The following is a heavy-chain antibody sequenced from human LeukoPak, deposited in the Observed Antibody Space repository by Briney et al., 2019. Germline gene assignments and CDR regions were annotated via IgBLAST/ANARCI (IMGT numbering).Heavy chain of an antibody. J-gene: IGHJ1*01. Sequence: SVKVSCKASGGTFSSYAISWVRQAPGQGLEWMGRIIPILGIANYAQKFQGRVTITADKSTSTAYMELSSLRSEDTAVYYCARASGVAAAGTAEYFQHWGQGTLVTVSS. V-gene: IGHV1-69*04. CDR3: ARASGVAAAGTAEYFQH. D-gene: IGHD6-13*01. CDR1: GGTFSSYA. CDR2: IIPILGIA.